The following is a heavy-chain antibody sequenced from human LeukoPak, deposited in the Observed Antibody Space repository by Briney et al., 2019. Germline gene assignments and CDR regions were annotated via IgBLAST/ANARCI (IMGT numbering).Heavy chain of an antibody. D-gene: IGHD2-15*01. V-gene: IGHV4-59*01. CDR3: ARYYCSGGACYSLADY. Sequence: SETLSLTCTVSGGSISSYYWSWIRQPPGKGLEWIGYIYYSGSTNYNPSLKSRVTISVDTSKNQFSLKLSSVTAADTAVYYCARYYCSGGACYSLADYWGQGNQVTVSS. J-gene: IGHJ4*01. CDR2: IYYSGST. CDR1: GGSISSYY.